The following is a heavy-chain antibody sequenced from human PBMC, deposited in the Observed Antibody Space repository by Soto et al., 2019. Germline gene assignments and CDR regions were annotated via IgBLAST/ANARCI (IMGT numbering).Heavy chain of an antibody. V-gene: IGHV1-69*13. CDR3: ARDKDRQQLVGNYYYGMDV. J-gene: IGHJ6*02. D-gene: IGHD3-3*02. CDR2: IMPVFPTP. CDR1: GGTIRTSA. Sequence: SVKVSCKTSGGTIRTSAISWVRQAPGQGLEWMGGIMPVFPTPDYAQKFQGRVTITADESTGTAYMELSSLRSEDTAVYYCARDKDRQQLVGNYYYGMDVWGQGTTVTVSS.